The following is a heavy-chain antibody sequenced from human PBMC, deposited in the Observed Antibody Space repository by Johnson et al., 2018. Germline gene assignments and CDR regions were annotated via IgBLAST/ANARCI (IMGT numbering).Heavy chain of an antibody. Sequence: QVQLVESGGGVVQPGRSLRLSCAASGFTFSSYAMHWVRQAPGKGLEWVAVISYDGSNKYYADSVKGRFTISRDNSKNTLYLQMNSLRAEDTAVYYCARADYDILTGYQYGMDVWGQGTTVTVSS. CDR3: ARADYDILTGYQYGMDV. J-gene: IGHJ6*02. CDR2: ISYDGSNK. V-gene: IGHV3-30-3*01. D-gene: IGHD3-9*01. CDR1: GFTFSSYA.